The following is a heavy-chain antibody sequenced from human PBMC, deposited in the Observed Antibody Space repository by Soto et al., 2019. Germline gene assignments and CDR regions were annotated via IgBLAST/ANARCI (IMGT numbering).Heavy chain of an antibody. V-gene: IGHV3-9*01. D-gene: IGHD6-13*01. J-gene: IGHJ6*02. CDR1: GFTFDDYA. CDR2: INWNSDSI. Sequence: GGSLRLSCAASGFTFDDYAMHWVRQVPGKGLEWVSGINWNSDSIGYGDSVKGRFAISRYNAKNFLHLQMNSLSAEDTALYYCAKDRGIAAAGHYYYYYGMEVWGQGTTVTVSS. CDR3: AKDRGIAAAGHYYYYYGMEV.